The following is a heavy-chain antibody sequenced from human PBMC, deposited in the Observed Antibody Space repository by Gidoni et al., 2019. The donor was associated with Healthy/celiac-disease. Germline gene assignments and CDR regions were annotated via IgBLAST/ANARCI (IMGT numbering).Heavy chain of an antibody. J-gene: IGHJ3*02. CDR2: ISSSSSYI. CDR3: ATSRVPYGSGPDAFDI. CDR1: GFTFSSYS. V-gene: IGHV3-21*01. D-gene: IGHD3-10*01. Sequence: EVQLVESGGGLVKPGGSLRLSCAASGFTFSSYSMNWVRQAPGKGLEWVSSISSSSSYIYYADSVKGRFTISRDNAKNSLYLQMNSLRAEDTAVYYCATSRVPYGSGPDAFDIWGQGTMVTVSS.